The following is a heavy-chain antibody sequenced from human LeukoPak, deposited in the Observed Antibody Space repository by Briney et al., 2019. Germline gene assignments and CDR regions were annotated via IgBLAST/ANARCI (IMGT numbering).Heavy chain of an antibody. Sequence: SETLSLTCAVYGGSFSTYYWSWIRQPPGKGLEWIGEINHTGSTNYNPSLKSRVTISVDTSKNQFSLKPSSVTAADTAMYYCARGLGPAANPNWFDPWGQGTLVTVSS. D-gene: IGHD2-2*01. J-gene: IGHJ5*02. V-gene: IGHV4-34*01. CDR1: GGSFSTYY. CDR3: ARGLGPAANPNWFDP. CDR2: INHTGST.